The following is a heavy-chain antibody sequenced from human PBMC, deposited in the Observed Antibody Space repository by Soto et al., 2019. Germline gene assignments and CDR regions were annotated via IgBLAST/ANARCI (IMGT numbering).Heavy chain of an antibody. J-gene: IGHJ6*02. CDR3: ARSIVSRIPSVGMDV. Sequence: GGSVRRSCAASGFTFSSYWMSWVRQAPGKGLEGVANIKQDGSEKYYVDSVKGRFTISRDNAKNSLYLQMNSLRAGDTAVYYCARSIVSRIPSVGMDVWVECTTVTV. CDR2: IKQDGSEK. V-gene: IGHV3-7*03. CDR1: GFTFSSYW. D-gene: IGHD5-12*01.